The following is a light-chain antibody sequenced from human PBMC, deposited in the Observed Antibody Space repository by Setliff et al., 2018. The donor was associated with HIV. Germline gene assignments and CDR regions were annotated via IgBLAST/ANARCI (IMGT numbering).Light chain of an antibody. J-gene: IGLJ1*01. Sequence: LAQPPSASGSPGQSVTISCTGTSSDVGGYNYVSWYQQHPGKAPRLMIYEVSKRPSGVPDRFSGSKSGNTASLTVFGVQAEDEADYYCSSYVGSNNYVFGTGTKVTVL. CDR3: SSYVGSNNYV. CDR2: EVS. CDR1: SSDVGGYNY. V-gene: IGLV2-8*01.